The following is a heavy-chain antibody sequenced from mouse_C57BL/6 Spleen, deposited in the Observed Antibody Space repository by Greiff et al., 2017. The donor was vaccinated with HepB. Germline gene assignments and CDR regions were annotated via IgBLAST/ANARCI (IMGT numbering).Heavy chain of an antibody. D-gene: IGHD4-1*01. Sequence: QVHVKQSGAELVKPGASVKMSCKASGYTFTSYWITWVKQRPGQGLEWIGDIYPGSGSTNYNEKFKSKATLTVDTSSITAYMQLSSLTSEGSAVYYCASEDLGRGFDYWGQGTTLTVSS. J-gene: IGHJ2*01. CDR2: IYPGSGST. CDR1: GYTFTSYW. V-gene: IGHV1-55*01. CDR3: ASEDLGRGFDY.